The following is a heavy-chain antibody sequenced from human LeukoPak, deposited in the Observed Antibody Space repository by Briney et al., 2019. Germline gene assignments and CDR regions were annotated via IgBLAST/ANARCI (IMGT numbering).Heavy chain of an antibody. CDR1: GGSISSYY. Sequence: MPSQTLSLTCTVSGGSISSYYWSWIRQPPGKGLEWIGYISYSGSANYNPSLKSRVSISVDTSKNQFSLKLSSVTAADTAVYYCARSYGSGNYFDYWGQGTLVTVSS. V-gene: IGHV4-59*01. D-gene: IGHD3-10*01. J-gene: IGHJ4*02. CDR2: ISYSGSA. CDR3: ARSYGSGNYFDY.